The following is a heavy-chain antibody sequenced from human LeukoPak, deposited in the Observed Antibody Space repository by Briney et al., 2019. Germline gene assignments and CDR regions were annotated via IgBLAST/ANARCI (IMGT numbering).Heavy chain of an antibody. CDR2: IDVTTGIS. CDR1: GFTLSTYS. D-gene: IGHD3-22*01. Sequence: GGSLRLSCAASGFTLSTYSMSWVRQAPGKGLEWVSTIDVTTGISYYADSVKGRFTISRDDSQNTPFLQLNSLRVDDTAIYYCAKVNYYLPYFWGQGTLVTVSS. J-gene: IGHJ4*02. V-gene: IGHV3-23*01. CDR3: AKVNYYLPYF.